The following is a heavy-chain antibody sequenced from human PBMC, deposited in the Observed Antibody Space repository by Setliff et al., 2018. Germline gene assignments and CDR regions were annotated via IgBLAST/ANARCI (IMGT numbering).Heavy chain of an antibody. D-gene: IGHD7-27*01. CDR3: ARHRPNLPFDA. CDR2: VYYSGDT. J-gene: IGHJ4*02. V-gene: IGHV4-38-2*01. Sequence: SETLSLTCAVSSLSVSSGYFWGWIRQPPGKGLEWIGRVYYSGDTYYIPSLLSRVTISVDTSKNQFSLKLSSVTAADTSVYFCARHRPNLPFDAWGQGALVTVSS. CDR1: SLSVSSGYF.